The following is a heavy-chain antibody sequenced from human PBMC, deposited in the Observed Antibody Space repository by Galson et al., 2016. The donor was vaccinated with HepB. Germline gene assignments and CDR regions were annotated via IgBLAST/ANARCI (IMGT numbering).Heavy chain of an antibody. Sequence: ETLSLTCAVSGYSITSGSYWAWIRQPPGKGLEWIGSTYYIGSTYYNPSLESRVTLSVDMAKNQIFLQLSSVTAAEAAVYYCAKGWGTESNEPYYYAGMDVWGQGTTVTVSS. CDR1: GYSITSGSY. CDR3: AKGWGTESNEPYYYAGMDV. D-gene: IGHD3-16*01. CDR2: TYYIGST. V-gene: IGHV4-38-2*01. J-gene: IGHJ6*02.